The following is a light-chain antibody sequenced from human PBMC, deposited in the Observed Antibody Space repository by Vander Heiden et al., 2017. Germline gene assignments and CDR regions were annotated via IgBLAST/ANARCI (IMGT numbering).Light chain of an antibody. V-gene: IGKV1-12*01. Sequence: DIQTTQSLSAGAAAVGDRVTITCRARPGISSWLAWYQQKPGKAPKLLIYAASSLRSGVPSRFSGSGSGTDFTLTISSLQAEDVAAYYCQQANSFPLTFGGGTKVEIK. CDR3: QQANSFPLT. CDR2: AAS. J-gene: IGKJ4*01. CDR1: PGISSW.